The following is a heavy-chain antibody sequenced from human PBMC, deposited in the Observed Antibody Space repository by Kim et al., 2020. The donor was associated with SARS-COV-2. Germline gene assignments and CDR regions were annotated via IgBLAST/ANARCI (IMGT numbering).Heavy chain of an antibody. V-gene: IGHV4-59*01. D-gene: IGHD3-10*01. J-gene: IGHJ4*02. CDR2: IYYSGST. CDR1: GGSISSYY. CDR3: AATLWFGESYPH. Sequence: SETLSLTCTVSGGSISSYYWSWIRQPPGKGLEWIGYIYYSGSTNYNPSLKSRVTISVDTSKNQFSLKLSSVTAADTAVYYCAATLWFGESYPHWGQGTLVTVSS.